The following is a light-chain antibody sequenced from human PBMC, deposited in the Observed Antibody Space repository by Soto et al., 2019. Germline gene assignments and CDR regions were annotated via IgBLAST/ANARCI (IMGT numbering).Light chain of an antibody. V-gene: IGKV3-20*01. CDR3: PQYGMSHWT. J-gene: IGKJ1*01. Sequence: IVLTQSPGTLSLAPGERVTLSCRASHRVSSSLAWYQQRPGPAPRLLIFDASSRATGIPDRLSGSGSGTDFTLTISRLEPEDFAVFYCPQYGMSHWTFGQGTKVDIK. CDR1: HRVSSS. CDR2: DAS.